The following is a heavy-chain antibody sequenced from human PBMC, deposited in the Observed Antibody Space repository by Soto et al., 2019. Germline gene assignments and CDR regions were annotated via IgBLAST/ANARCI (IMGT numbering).Heavy chain of an antibody. Sequence: QVQLVQSGAEVKQPGSSVQVSCKASGGTFISYTISWVRQAPGQGREWMGRIIPILGIANYAQKFQARVTITAAKSPSTAYMELSSGSSEDTAVYYCARDPPPMVRGVNIFDSWGQGTLVTVAA. V-gene: IGHV1-69*08. CDR2: IIPILGIA. J-gene: IGHJ4*02. CDR3: ARDPPPMVRGVNIFDS. CDR1: GGTFISYT. D-gene: IGHD3-10*01.